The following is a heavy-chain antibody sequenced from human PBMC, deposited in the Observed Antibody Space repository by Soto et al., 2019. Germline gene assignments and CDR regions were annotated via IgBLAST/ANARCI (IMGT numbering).Heavy chain of an antibody. CDR3: ARVLRNDYVWGSYRSLVWFDP. D-gene: IGHD3-16*02. Sequence: QVQLQESGPGLVKPSQTLSLTCTVSGGSISSGDYYWSWIRQPPGKGLEWIGYIYYSGSTYYNPSLKRRVTISVDTSKNQFSLKLSSVTAADTAVYYCARVLRNDYVWGSYRSLVWFDPWGQGTLVTVSS. CDR1: GGSISSGDYY. J-gene: IGHJ5*02. CDR2: IYYSGST. V-gene: IGHV4-30-4*01.